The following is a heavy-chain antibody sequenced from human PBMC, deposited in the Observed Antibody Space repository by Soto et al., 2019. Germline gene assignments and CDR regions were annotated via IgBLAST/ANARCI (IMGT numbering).Heavy chain of an antibody. J-gene: IGHJ6*02. CDR3: AKGVYVGYYGMDV. V-gene: IGHV3-30*18. Sequence: GGSLRLSCAASGFTFSSYGMHWVRQAPGKGLEWVAVISYDGSNKYYADSVKGRFTISRDNSKNTLYLQMNSLRAEDTAVYYCAKGVYVGYYGMDVWGQGTTVTVSS. D-gene: IGHD3-16*01. CDR2: ISYDGSNK. CDR1: GFTFSSYG.